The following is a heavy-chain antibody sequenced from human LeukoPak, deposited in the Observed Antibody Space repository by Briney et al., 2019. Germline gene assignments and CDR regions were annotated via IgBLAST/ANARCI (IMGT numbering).Heavy chain of an antibody. CDR2: IYTSGST. J-gene: IGHJ4*02. V-gene: IGHV4-4*07. CDR1: GGSITNYY. CDR3: ARDWTYYGFDY. D-gene: IGHD3-3*01. Sequence: SETLSLTCTVSGGSITNYYWSWIRQPAGKGLGWIGRIYTSGSTNYNPSLKSRVTMSVDTSKNQFSLKLSSVTAADTAVYYCARDWTYYGFDYWGQGTLVTVSS.